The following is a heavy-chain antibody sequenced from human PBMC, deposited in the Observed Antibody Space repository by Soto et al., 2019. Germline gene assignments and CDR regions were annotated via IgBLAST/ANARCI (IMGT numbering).Heavy chain of an antibody. CDR2: ISHTDRLT. CDR1: GFTFSYYE. CDR3: ARDTGRASADL. V-gene: IGHV3-48*03. Sequence: PGGSLRLSCVGSGFTFSYYEMNWVRKAPGKGLERVAFISHTDRLTHYPDSVKGRFTISRDNAKNSLYLEMTNLRVEDTAVYYCARDTGRASADLWGQGTLVSVSS. J-gene: IGHJ5*02. D-gene: IGHD6-13*01.